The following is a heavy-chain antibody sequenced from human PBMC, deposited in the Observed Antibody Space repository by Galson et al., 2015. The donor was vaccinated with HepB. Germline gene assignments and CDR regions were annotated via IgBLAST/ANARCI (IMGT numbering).Heavy chain of an antibody. CDR1: GYTFTSYG. CDR3: ARDTPLIVVVVAATENAFDI. Sequence: SVKVSCKASGYTFTSYGISWVRQAPGQGLEWMGWISAYNGNTNYAQKLQGRVTMTTDTSTSTAYMELRSLRSDDTAVYYCARDTPLIVVVVAATENAFDIWGQGTMVTVSS. V-gene: IGHV1-18*01. D-gene: IGHD2-15*01. CDR2: ISAYNGNT. J-gene: IGHJ3*02.